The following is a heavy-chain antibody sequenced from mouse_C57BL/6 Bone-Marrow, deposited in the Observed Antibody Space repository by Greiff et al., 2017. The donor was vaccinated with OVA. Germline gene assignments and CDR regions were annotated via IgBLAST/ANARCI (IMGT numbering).Heavy chain of an antibody. CDR3: ARQGFYYGSSPYWYFDV. Sequence: DVKLVESGGGLVKPGGSLKLSCAASGFTFSDYGMHWVRQAPEKGLEWVAYISSGSSTIYYADTVKGRFTISRDNAKNTLFLQMTSLRSEDTAMYYCARQGFYYGSSPYWYFDVWGTGTTVTVSS. V-gene: IGHV5-17*01. J-gene: IGHJ1*03. CDR2: ISSGSSTI. CDR1: GFTFSDYG. D-gene: IGHD1-1*01.